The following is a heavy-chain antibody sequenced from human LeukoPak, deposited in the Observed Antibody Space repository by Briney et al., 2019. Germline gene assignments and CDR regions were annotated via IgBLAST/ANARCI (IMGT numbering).Heavy chain of an antibody. CDR2: IYPGDSDT. CDR3: ARSTSAYCGGDCYVFDY. V-gene: IGHV5-51*01. CDR1: GYSFTSYW. J-gene: IGHJ4*02. Sequence: GESLQISCKGSGYSFTSYWIGWVRQMPGKGLEWMGIIYPGDSDTRYSPSFQGQVTISADKSISTAYLQWSSLKASDTAMYYCARSTSAYCGGDCYVFDYWGQGTLVTVSS. D-gene: IGHD2-21*02.